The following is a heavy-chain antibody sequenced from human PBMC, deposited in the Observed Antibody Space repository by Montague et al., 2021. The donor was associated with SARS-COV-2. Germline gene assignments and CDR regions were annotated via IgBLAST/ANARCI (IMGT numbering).Heavy chain of an antibody. D-gene: IGHD3/OR15-3a*01. CDR1: GGSFTTYY. Sequence: SETLSLTCAVYGGSFTTYYWSWIRQPPGKGLECIGEINHGGTTNFNPALKSRVTMSVDTSKNQFSLTLTSVTAADTAIYFCARNSFRARFLDWSFYFTFWGQGSVVTVSS. CDR2: INHGGTT. V-gene: IGHV4-34*01. CDR3: ARNSFRARFLDWSFYFTF. J-gene: IGHJ4*02.